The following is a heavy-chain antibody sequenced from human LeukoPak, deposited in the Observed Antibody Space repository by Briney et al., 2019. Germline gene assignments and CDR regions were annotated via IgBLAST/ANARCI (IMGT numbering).Heavy chain of an antibody. CDR3: ARDSERATSYYYYGLDV. Sequence: SETLSLTCAVYGGSFSGYYWSWIRQPPGKGLEWIGYIYYSGSTYYTPSLKSRVTISVDTSKNQFSLKLSSVTAADTAVYYCARDSERATSYYYYGLDVWGQGTTVTVSS. V-gene: IGHV4-34*09. D-gene: IGHD1-1*01. CDR2: IYYSGST. J-gene: IGHJ6*02. CDR1: GGSFSGYY.